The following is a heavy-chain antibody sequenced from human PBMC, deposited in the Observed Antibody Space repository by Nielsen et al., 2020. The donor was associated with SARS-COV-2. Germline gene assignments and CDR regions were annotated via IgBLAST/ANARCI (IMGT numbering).Heavy chain of an antibody. CDR3: ARVTLYGDHIDY. CDR2: IKQDGSEK. D-gene: IGHD4-17*01. Sequence: GESLKISCTASGFTFSSYWMSWVRQAPGKGLEWVANIKQDGSEKYYVDSVKGRFTISRDNAKNTLYLQMNSLRAEDTAVYYCARVTLYGDHIDYWGQGTLVTVSS. CDR1: GFTFSSYW. V-gene: IGHV3-7*01. J-gene: IGHJ4*02.